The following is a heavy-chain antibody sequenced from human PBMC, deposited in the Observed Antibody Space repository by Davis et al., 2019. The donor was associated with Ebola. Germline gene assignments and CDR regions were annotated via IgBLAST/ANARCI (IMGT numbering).Heavy chain of an antibody. CDR1: GGSFSSYY. J-gene: IGHJ6*02. V-gene: IGHV4-59*01. CDR2: IYYSGST. Sequence: PSETLSLTCDVYGGSFSSYYWSWIRQPPGKGLEWIGYIYYSGSTNYNPSLKSRVTISVDTSKNQFSLKLSSVTAADTAVYYCAGITMVRGGPPTYYYYGMDVWGQGTTVTVSS. D-gene: IGHD3-10*01. CDR3: AGITMVRGGPPTYYYYGMDV.